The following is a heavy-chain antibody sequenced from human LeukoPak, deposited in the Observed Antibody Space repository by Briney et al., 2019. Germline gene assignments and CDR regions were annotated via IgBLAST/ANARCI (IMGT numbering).Heavy chain of an antibody. CDR2: INHSGST. D-gene: IGHD1-14*01. CDR3: ARERKTGYDH. J-gene: IGHJ4*02. CDR1: GGSFSGYY. V-gene: IGHV4-34*01. Sequence: SETLSLTCAVHGGSFSGYYWSWIRQPPGKGLEWIGEINHSGSTNYNPSLKSRVTISVDTSKNQFSLKLSSVTAADTAVYYCARERKTGYDHWGQGTLVTVSS.